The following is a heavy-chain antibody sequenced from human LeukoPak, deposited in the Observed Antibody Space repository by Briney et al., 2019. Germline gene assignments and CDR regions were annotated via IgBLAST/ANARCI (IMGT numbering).Heavy chain of an antibody. CDR1: GYTFTSYG. D-gene: IGHD2-2*02. CDR3: ARDCSSTSCYKY. J-gene: IGHJ4*02. Sequence: ASVKVSCKASGYTFTSYGISWVRQAPGQGLEWMGWISAYNGNTNYAQKLQGRVTITADKSTSTAYMELSSLRSEDTAVYYCARDCSSTSCYKYWGQGTLVTVSS. V-gene: IGHV1-18*01. CDR2: ISAYNGNT.